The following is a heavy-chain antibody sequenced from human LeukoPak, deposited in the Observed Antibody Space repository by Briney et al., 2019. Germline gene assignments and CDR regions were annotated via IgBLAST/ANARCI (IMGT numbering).Heavy chain of an antibody. CDR1: GFTFSSFA. CDR3: AKDRDDSSGFYHDY. Sequence: GGSLRLSCAASGFTFSSFAMSWVRQTPGKGLEWVSSISGSGGRTYYADSVKGRFTISRDNFKNILYLQMNSLRAEDTAVYYCAKDRDDSSGFYHDYWGQGTLLTVSS. V-gene: IGHV3-23*01. CDR2: ISGSGGRT. J-gene: IGHJ4*02. D-gene: IGHD3-22*01.